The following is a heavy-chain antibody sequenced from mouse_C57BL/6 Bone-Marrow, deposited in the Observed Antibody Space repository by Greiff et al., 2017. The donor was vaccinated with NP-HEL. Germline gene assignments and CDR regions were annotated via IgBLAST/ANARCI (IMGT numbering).Heavy chain of an antibody. Sequence: EVQRVESGGGLVKPGGSLKLSCAASGFTFSSYAMSWVRQTPEKRLEWVATISDGGSYTYYPDNVKGRFTISRDNAKNNLYLQMSHLKSEDTAMYYCARDRVLRWDDWGQGTTLTVA. CDR2: ISDGGSYT. D-gene: IGHD1-1*01. CDR3: ARDRVLRWDD. CDR1: GFTFSSYA. V-gene: IGHV5-4*01. J-gene: IGHJ2*01.